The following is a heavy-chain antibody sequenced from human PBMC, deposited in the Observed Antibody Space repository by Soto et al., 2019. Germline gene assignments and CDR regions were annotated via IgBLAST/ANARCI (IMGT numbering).Heavy chain of an antibody. CDR1: GFTFSNYA. CDR2: ISGSGGYT. V-gene: IGHV3-23*01. J-gene: IGHJ4*02. CDR3: AKRDSTGYYRPSDY. D-gene: IGHD3-22*01. Sequence: EVQMLESGGGLVQPGGSLRLSCAASGFTFSNYAMTWVRQAPGKGLEWVSGISGSGGYTSYTDSVKGRFTISRDNSKNTLWLQMNSLRAEDTAVYYCAKRDSTGYYRPSDYWGQGTLVTVSS.